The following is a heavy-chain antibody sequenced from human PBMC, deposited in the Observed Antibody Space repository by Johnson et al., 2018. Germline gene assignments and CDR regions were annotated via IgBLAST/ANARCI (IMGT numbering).Heavy chain of an antibody. J-gene: IGHJ5*02. V-gene: IGHV3-30*03. CDR2: ITYGGGKT. D-gene: IGHD4-17*01. Sequence: QVQLQESGGGVVQPGRTLRLSCAASGFTLSTCGMHWVRQAPGKGLEWVAVITYGGGKTYYADSVKGRCTISRDNSRNTLYLQMNSLRAEDTAVYYCAREQDYGDYRTADPWGQGTLVTVSS. CDR3: AREQDYGDYRTADP. CDR1: GFTLSTCG.